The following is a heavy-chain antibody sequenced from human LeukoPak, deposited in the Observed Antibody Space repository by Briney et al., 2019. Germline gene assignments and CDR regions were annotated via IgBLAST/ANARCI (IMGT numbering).Heavy chain of an antibody. J-gene: IGHJ5*02. Sequence: ASVKVSCKASGYTFTSYAMNWVRQAPGQGLEWMGWINTNTGNPTYAQGFTGRFAFSLDTSVSTAYLQISSLKAEDTAVYYCARNADLRAYNWFDPWGQGTLVTVSS. D-gene: IGHD4-17*01. CDR2: INTNTGNP. CDR1: GYTFTSYA. CDR3: ARNADLRAYNWFDP. V-gene: IGHV7-4-1*02.